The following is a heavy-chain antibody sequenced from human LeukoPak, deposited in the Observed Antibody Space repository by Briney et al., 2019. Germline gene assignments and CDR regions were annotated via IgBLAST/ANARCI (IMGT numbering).Heavy chain of an antibody. CDR1: GYTFTSYD. V-gene: IGHV1-8*01. D-gene: IGHD6-19*01. J-gene: IGHJ1*01. CDR2: MNPNNGNT. CDR3: SRGGPVAGTHKYFQH. Sequence: ASVKVSCKASGYTFTSYDINWVRQATGQGLEWMGWMNPNNGNTDYAQTFQGRVTLSRNTSISTAYMELSSLRSEDTAVYYCSRGGPVAGTHKYFQHWGQGTLVTVSS.